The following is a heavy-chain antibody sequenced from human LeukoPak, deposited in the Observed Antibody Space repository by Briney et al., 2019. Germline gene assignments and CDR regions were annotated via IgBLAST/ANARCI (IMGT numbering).Heavy chain of an antibody. CDR1: GGSITTTNW. D-gene: IGHD1-26*01. CDR2: VHLSGAT. CDR3: TRGSGAFSPFGF. V-gene: IGHV4-4*02. Sequence: SETLSLTCAVSGGSITTTNWWSWVRQPPGKGQEWIGEVHLSGATNYNLSLESRVSMSIDKSKNHLSLEVTSVTAADTAIYYCTRGSGAFSPFGFWGQGTLVTVSS. J-gene: IGHJ4*02.